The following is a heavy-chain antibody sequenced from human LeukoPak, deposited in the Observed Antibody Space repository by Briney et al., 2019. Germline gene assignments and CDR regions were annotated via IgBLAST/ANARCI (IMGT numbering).Heavy chain of an antibody. CDR1: GYSVSSGYY. CDR2: ISHSESN. J-gene: IGHJ6*03. D-gene: IGHD2-2*01. CDR3: ARSCPPRLVVPAAMGYYYMDV. V-gene: IGHV4-38-2*02. Sequence: KPSETLSLTCIVSGYSVSSGYYWGWVRQPPGKGLEWIGSISHSESNYYNPSLKSRVTISLDKSKNQFSLKLRSVTAADTAVYYCARSCPPRLVVPAAMGYYYMDVWGKGTTVTVSS.